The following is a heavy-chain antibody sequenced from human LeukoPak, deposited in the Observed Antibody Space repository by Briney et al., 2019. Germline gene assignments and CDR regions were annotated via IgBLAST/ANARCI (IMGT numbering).Heavy chain of an antibody. J-gene: IGHJ4*02. V-gene: IGHV3-21*04. D-gene: IGHD3-3*01. Sequence: GGSLRLSCAASGFTFSSYSMNWVRQAPGKGLEWVSSISSSSSYIYYADSVKGRFTISRDTSKNMLYLQMNSLRADDTAVYYCARAHPRYDFWSGYYPFDYWGQGTLVTVSS. CDR1: GFTFSSYS. CDR3: ARAHPRYDFWSGYYPFDY. CDR2: ISSSSSYI.